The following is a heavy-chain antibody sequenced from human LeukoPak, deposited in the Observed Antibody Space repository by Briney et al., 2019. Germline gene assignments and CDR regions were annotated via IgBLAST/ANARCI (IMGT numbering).Heavy chain of an antibody. CDR3: ARGHYDDVWGNYRTLDS. CDR1: GFTFGTYS. V-gene: IGHV3-48*01. Sequence: GGSLRLSCAASGFTFGTYSMNWVRQAPGKGLEWVSYISSSSSTIYYADSVKGRFTISRDNAKNSLYLQMNSLRAEDTAVYYCARGHYDDVWGNYRTLDSWGQGTLATVSS. CDR2: ISSSSSTI. J-gene: IGHJ4*02. D-gene: IGHD3-16*02.